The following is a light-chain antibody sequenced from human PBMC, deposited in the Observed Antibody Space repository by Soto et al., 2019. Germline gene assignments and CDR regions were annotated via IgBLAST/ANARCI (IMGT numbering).Light chain of an antibody. CDR1: QSVSNNY. CDR2: GAS. V-gene: IGKV3D-20*02. J-gene: IGKJ1*01. Sequence: EIVMTQSPVSLSVSPGERATLSCRASQSVSNNYLAWYQQKPGQAPRLLIYGASKRATGIPDRFSGSGSGTDFTLTISSLEPEDFTVYYCQQRGNRPPWTFGQGTKVDIK. CDR3: QQRGNRPPWT.